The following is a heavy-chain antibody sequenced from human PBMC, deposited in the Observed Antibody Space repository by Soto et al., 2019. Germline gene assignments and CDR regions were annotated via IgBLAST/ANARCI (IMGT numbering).Heavy chain of an antibody. Sequence: QVQLVQSGAEVKKPGASVKVSCKASGYTFTSYAMHWVRQAPGQRLEWMGWINAGNGNTKYSQKFQGRVTITRDTSASTSYMALSSLRSEDSAVYYRARPHFRSSYYSDYWGQGTLVTVSS. CDR2: INAGNGNT. CDR3: ARPHFRSSYYSDY. V-gene: IGHV1-3*01. CDR1: GYTFTSYA. J-gene: IGHJ4*02. D-gene: IGHD6-13*01.